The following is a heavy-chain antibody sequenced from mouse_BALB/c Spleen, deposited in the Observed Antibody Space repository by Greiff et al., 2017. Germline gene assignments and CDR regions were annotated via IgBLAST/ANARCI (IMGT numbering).Heavy chain of an antibody. V-gene: IGHV7-1*02. Sequence: EVKLMESGGGLVQPGGSLRLSCATSGFTFSDFYMEWVRQPPGKRLEWIAASRNKANDYTTEYSASVKGRFIVSRDTSQSILYLQMNALRAEDTAIYYCARDYDYGGGAWFAYWGQGTLVTVSA. CDR3: ARDYDYGGGAWFAY. CDR1: GFTFSDFY. CDR2: SRNKANDYTT. D-gene: IGHD2-4*01. J-gene: IGHJ3*01.